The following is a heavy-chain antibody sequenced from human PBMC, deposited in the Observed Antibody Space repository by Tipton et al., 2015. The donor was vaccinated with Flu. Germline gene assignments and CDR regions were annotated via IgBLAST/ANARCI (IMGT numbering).Heavy chain of an antibody. V-gene: IGHV4-34*01. CDR1: GGSFSGYY. Sequence: TLSLTCAVYGGSFSGYYWSWIRQPPGKGLEWIGEINHSGSTNYNPSLKSRVTISVDTSKNQFSLKLSSVTAADTAVYYCAREGVDYTPPLVYYYYYYMDVWGKGTTVTVSS. J-gene: IGHJ6*03. CDR2: INHSGST. D-gene: IGHD4-11*01. CDR3: AREGVDYTPPLVYYYYYYMDV.